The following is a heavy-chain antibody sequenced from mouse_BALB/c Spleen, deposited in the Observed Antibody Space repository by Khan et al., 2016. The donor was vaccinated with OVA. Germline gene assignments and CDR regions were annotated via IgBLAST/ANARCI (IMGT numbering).Heavy chain of an antibody. D-gene: IGHD1-2*01. CDR3: ARTARIKY. CDR2: ISYSGST. CDR1: GYSITSGYG. V-gene: IGHV3-2*02. J-gene: IGHJ2*01. Sequence: VQLQESGPGLVKPSQSLSLTCTVTGYSITSGYGWNWIRQFPGNKLEWMGYISYSGSTNYNPSLKSRISITRDTAKNQFFLQLNSVTTEDTATYYCARTARIKYWGQGTTLTVSS.